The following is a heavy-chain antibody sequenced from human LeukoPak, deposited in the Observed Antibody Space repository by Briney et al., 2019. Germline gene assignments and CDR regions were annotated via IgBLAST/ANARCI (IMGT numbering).Heavy chain of an antibody. Sequence: ASVKVSCKASGYTFTGYYMHWVRQAPGQGLEWMGWINPKSGGTNYAQKFQGRVTMTRDTSISTAYMDLSSLGSDDTAVYYCARDWSSGWAPLDYWGQGTLVTVSS. V-gene: IGHV1-2*02. J-gene: IGHJ4*02. D-gene: IGHD6-19*01. CDR1: GYTFTGYY. CDR2: INPKSGGT. CDR3: ARDWSSGWAPLDY.